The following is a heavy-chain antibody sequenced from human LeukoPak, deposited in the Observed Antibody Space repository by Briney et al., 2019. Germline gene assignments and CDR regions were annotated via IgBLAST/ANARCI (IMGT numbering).Heavy chain of an antibody. Sequence: SVKVSCKAYGDTFSSDGFSWVRQAPGQGLEWMGGIIPIFGTANYAQKFQGRVTITMDESTSTAYMELNSLTSDDTAVYYCARDLIGTLDYWGQGTLVTVSS. CDR1: GDTFSSDG. D-gene: IGHD6-13*01. CDR3: ARDLIGTLDY. V-gene: IGHV1-69*05. CDR2: IIPIFGTA. J-gene: IGHJ4*02.